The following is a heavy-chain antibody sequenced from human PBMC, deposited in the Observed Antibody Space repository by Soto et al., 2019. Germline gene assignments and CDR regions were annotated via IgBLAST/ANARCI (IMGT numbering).Heavy chain of an antibody. V-gene: IGHV5-51*01. CDR3: ARHLASGFHNHYYGMDV. CDR2: IFPLDYDV. J-gene: IGHJ6*02. D-gene: IGHD3-3*01. CDR1: GYTFTNYW. Sequence: GESLKISCQGSGYTFTNYWIGWVRQMPGKGLEWMGIIFPLDYDVRYSPSFQGQVTISADNSVSTAYLQWSSLRASDTAIYYCARHLASGFHNHYYGMDVWGQGATVTVSS.